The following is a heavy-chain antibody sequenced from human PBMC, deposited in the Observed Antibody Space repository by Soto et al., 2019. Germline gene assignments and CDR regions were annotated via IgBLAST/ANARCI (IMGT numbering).Heavy chain of an antibody. CDR1: GFTVSSNY. CDR2: IYSGGST. D-gene: IGHD6-19*01. J-gene: IGHJ6*02. CDR3: ARDNKGIAVAGRAPSHGMDV. V-gene: IGHV3-53*01. Sequence: GGSLRLSCAASGFTVSSNYMSWVRQAPGKGLEWVSVIYSGGSTYYADSVKGRFTISRDNSKNTLYLQMNSLRAEDTAVYYCARDNKGIAVAGRAPSHGMDVWGQGTTVTVSS.